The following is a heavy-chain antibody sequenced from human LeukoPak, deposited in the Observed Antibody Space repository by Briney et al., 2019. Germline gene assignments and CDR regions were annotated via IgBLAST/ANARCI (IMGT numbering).Heavy chain of an antibody. D-gene: IGHD2-15*01. J-gene: IGHJ4*02. CDR1: GFTFSSYG. V-gene: IGHV3-23*01. Sequence: GGSLRLSCAASGFTFSSYGMSWVRQAPGKGLEWVSAISGSGGSTYYADSVKGRFTISRDNSKNTLYLQMNSLRAEDTAVYYCAKAKRYCSGGSCLLFDYRGQGTLVTVSS. CDR3: AKAKRYCSGGSCLLFDY. CDR2: ISGSGGST.